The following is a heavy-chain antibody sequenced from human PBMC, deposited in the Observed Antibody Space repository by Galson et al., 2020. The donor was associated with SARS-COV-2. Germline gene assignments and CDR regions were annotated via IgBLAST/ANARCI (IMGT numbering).Heavy chain of an antibody. Sequence: SETLSLTCTVSGGSISSYYWSCIRQPPGKGLEWIGYIYYSGSTNYNPSLKSRVTISVDTSKNQFSLKLSSVTAADTAVYYCARRALGYCSSTSCDDAFGIWGQGTRVTVSS. D-gene: IGHD2-2*01. CDR3: ARRALGYCSSTSCDDAFGI. J-gene: IGHJ3*02. CDR2: IYYSGST. V-gene: IGHV4-59*08. CDR1: GGSISSYY.